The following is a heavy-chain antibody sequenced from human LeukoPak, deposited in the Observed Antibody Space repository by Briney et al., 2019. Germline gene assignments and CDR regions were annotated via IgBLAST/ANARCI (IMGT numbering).Heavy chain of an antibody. D-gene: IGHD3-10*01. Sequence: GGSLRLSCAASGFTFSDYWMSWVRQAPGKGLEWVANIKYHGSDEHYVDSVRGRFTISRDNAKNSLFLQMNSLRAEDTAVYYCARIGGSGTYWDYWGQGTLVTVSS. CDR1: GFTFSDYW. J-gene: IGHJ4*02. CDR2: IKYHGSDE. V-gene: IGHV3-7*01. CDR3: ARIGGSGTYWDY.